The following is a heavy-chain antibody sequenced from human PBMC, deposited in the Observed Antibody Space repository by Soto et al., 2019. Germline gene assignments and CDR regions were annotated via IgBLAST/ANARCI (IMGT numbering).Heavy chain of an antibody. CDR3: ARGGGRYYYDSSGAIYDY. CDR1: GYTFTSYY. Sequence: QVQLVQSGAEVKKPGASVKVSCKASGYTFTSYYMHWVRQAPGQGLEWMGIINPSGGSTSYAQKFQGRVTMTRETSKSTVYMGLSSLRSEDTAVYYCARGGGRYYYDSSGAIYDYWGQGTLVTVSS. CDR2: INPSGGST. J-gene: IGHJ4*02. D-gene: IGHD3-22*01. V-gene: IGHV1-46*01.